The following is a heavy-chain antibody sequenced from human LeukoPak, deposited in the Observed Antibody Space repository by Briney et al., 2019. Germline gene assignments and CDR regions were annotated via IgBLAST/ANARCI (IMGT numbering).Heavy chain of an antibody. J-gene: IGHJ4*02. CDR2: IWYDGSNK. CDR1: GFTFSSYG. V-gene: IGHV3-33*01. D-gene: IGHD3-22*01. Sequence: GGSLRLSCAASGFTFSSYGMHWVRQAPGKGLEWVAVIWYDGSNKYYADSVKGRFTISRDNSKNTLYLQMNSLRAEDTAVYYCARDGPTAYYYDSSGYVDYWGQGTLVTVSS. CDR3: ARDGPTAYYYDSSGYVDY.